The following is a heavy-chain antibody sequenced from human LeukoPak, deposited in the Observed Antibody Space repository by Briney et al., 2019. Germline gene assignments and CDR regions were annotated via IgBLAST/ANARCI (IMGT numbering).Heavy chain of an antibody. Sequence: SETLSLTCTVSGGSISSYYWSWIRQPPGKGPEWIGYIYYSGSTNYNPSLKSRVTISVDTSKNQFSLKLSSVTAADTAVYYCARSDGYYGGYYYYYMDVWGKGTTVTVSS. CDR1: GGSISSYY. CDR2: IYYSGST. D-gene: IGHD3-10*01. J-gene: IGHJ6*03. CDR3: ARSDGYYGGYYYYYMDV. V-gene: IGHV4-59*01.